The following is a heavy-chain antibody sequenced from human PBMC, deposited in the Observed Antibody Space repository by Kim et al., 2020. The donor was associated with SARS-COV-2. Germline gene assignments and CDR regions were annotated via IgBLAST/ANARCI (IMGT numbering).Heavy chain of an antibody. D-gene: IGHD3-22*01. CDR3: TTDLPERDSSGYYGGH. CDR2: IKSKTDGGTT. Sequence: GGSLRLSCAASGFTFSNAWMSWVRQAPGKGLEWVGRIKSKTDGGTTDYAAPVKGRFTISRDDSKNTLYLQMNSLKTEDTAVYYCTTDLPERDSSGYYGGHWGQGTLVTVSS. J-gene: IGHJ4*02. V-gene: IGHV3-15*01. CDR1: GFTFSNAW.